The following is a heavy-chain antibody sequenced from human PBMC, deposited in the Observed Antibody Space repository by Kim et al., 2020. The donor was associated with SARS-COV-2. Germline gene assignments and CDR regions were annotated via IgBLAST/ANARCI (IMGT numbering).Heavy chain of an antibody. Sequence: YHPSLKSRVTISVDTSKNQFSLKLSSVTAADTAVYYCARSPNYYYYGMDVWGQGTTVTVSS. V-gene: IGHV4-4*09. D-gene: IGHD3-10*01. CDR3: ARSPNYYYYGMDV. J-gene: IGHJ6*02.